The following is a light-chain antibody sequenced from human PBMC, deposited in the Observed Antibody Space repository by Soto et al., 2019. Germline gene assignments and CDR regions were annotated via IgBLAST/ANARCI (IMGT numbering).Light chain of an antibody. J-gene: IGKJ4*01. CDR3: QQYNSYLT. CDR1: QTISSW. V-gene: IGKV1-5*03. CDR2: KAS. Sequence: DIQMTQSPSTLSASVGDRVTISCRASQTISSWLAWYQQKPGKAPKLLIYKASNLESGVPSRFSGSGSGTEFTLTISSLQPDDFATYYCQQYNSYLTFGGGTKVDIK.